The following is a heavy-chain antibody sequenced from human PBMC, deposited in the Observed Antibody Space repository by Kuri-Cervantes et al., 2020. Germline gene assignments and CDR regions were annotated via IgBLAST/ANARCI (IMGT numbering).Heavy chain of an antibody. Sequence: SGPTLVKPTQTLTLTCTFSGFSLSTSGMRVSWIRQPPGKALEWLARIDWDDDKFYSTSLKTRLTISKDTSKNQVVLTMTNMDPVDTATYYCSGAQLLEGDAFDIWGQGTMVTDSS. D-gene: IGHD2-2*01. CDR2: IDWDDDK. J-gene: IGHJ3*02. CDR3: SGAQLLEGDAFDI. V-gene: IGHV2-70*04. CDR1: GFSLSTSGMR.